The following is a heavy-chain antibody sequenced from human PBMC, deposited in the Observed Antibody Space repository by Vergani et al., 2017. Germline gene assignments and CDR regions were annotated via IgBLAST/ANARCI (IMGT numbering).Heavy chain of an antibody. V-gene: IGHV3-23*01. CDR1: GFTFDTYT. J-gene: IGHJ1*01. CDR3: TTAWGLYYLHGEYFQY. D-gene: IGHD3-10*01. Sequence: EVQLLESGGGLVQPGGSLRLSCAGSGFTFDTYTMAYVRQAPGKGLEWVATISSGGGDIFYADSVKGRFTLSRDNSKNTLFLQMNSLKDEDTAVYYCTTAWGLYYLHGEYFQYWGRGTLVSVSS. CDR2: ISSGGGDI.